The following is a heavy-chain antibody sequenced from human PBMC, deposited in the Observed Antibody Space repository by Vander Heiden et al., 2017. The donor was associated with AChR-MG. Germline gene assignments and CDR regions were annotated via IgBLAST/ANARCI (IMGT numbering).Heavy chain of an antibody. CDR1: GFPFSSYC. CDR2: ISSSSSYI. D-gene: IGHD3-3*01. Sequence: EVQLVESGGGLVKPGGSLRLSCAASGFPFSSYCLNWVRQAPGKGLEWVSSISSSSSYIYYADSVKGRFTISRDNAKNSLYLQMNSLRAEDTAVYYCARDSALAPYYDFWSGYWNTKHYYGMDVWGQGTTVTVS. V-gene: IGHV3-21*01. CDR3: ARDSALAPYYDFWSGYWNTKHYYGMDV. J-gene: IGHJ6*02.